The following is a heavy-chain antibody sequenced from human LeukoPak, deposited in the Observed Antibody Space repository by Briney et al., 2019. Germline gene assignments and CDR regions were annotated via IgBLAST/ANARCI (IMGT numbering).Heavy chain of an antibody. CDR1: GGSISTYY. Sequence: SETLSLTCTVSGGSISTYYWSWIRQPPGKGLEWLGYIYYTGSTNYNPSLKSRVTMSVDTSKNQFSLKLSSVTAADTAVYYCAREDYYDSSGYYKYWYFDLWGRGTLVTVSS. V-gene: IGHV4-59*12. CDR3: AREDYYDSSGYYKYWYFDL. D-gene: IGHD3-22*01. J-gene: IGHJ2*01. CDR2: IYYTGST.